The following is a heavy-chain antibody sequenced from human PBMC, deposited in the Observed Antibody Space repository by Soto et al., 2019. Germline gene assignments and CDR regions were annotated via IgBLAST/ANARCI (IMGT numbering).Heavy chain of an antibody. CDR1: GYTFTSYA. V-gene: IGHV1-3*01. Sequence: ASVKVSCKASGYTFTSYAMHWVRQAPGQRLEWMGWINAGNGNTKYSQKFQGRVTITRDTSASTAYMELSSLRSEDTAVYYCARHGMATPLFDYCGQGTLVTVYS. CDR2: INAGNGNT. D-gene: IGHD5-12*01. CDR3: ARHGMATPLFDY. J-gene: IGHJ4*02.